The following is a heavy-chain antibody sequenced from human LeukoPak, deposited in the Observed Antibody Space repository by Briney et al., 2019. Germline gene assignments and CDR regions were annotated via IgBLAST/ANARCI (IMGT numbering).Heavy chain of an antibody. CDR2: ISGRSTYI. D-gene: IGHD3-22*01. V-gene: IGHV3-21*01. J-gene: IGHJ4*02. Sequence: PGGSLRLSCSASGFTFSSYTMNWVRQAPGKGLEWVSSISGRSTYIFCADSVKGRFTISRDNAKNSLSLQTNSLRAEDTAVYYCARGLGTTVTNEYYYDSSGYYDGGLDYWGQGTLVTVSS. CDR1: GFTFSSYT. CDR3: ARGLGTTVTNEYYYDSSGYYDGGLDY.